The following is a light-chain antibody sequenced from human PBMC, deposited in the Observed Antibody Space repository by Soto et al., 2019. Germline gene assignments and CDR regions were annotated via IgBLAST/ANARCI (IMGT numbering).Light chain of an antibody. CDR2: AAS. CDR1: QGIRND. V-gene: IGKV1-6*01. CDR3: LQDYNYPWK. J-gene: IGKJ1*01. Sequence: IQTTSSLSSLSASVVYRFTITCRASQGIRNDLGWYQQKPGKAPKLLIYAASSLQSGVPSRFSGSGSGTDFTLTISSLQPEDFATYYCLQDYNYPWKFGQGTRGAIK.